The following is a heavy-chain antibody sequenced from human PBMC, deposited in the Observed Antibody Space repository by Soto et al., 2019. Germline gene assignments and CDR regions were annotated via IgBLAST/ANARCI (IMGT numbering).Heavy chain of an antibody. V-gene: IGHV3-30*18. Sequence: PGGSLRLSCAASGFTFSSYGMHWVRQAPGKGLEWVAVISYDGSNKYYADSVKGRFTISRDNSKNTLYLQMNSLRAEDTAVYYCAKDFGGSGLLWFGELLINPLHYYYYYGMDVWGQGTTVTVSS. CDR1: GFTFSSYG. CDR3: AKDFGGSGLLWFGELLINPLHYYYYYGMDV. J-gene: IGHJ6*02. CDR2: ISYDGSNK. D-gene: IGHD3-10*01.